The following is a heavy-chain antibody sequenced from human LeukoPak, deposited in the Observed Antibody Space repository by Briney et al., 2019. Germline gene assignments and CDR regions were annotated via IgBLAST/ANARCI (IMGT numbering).Heavy chain of an antibody. CDR1: GYTFTGYY. Sequence: GASVKVSCKASGYTFTGYYMHWVRQAPGQGLEWMGWINPNSGDTNYAQKFQGRVTMTRDTSISTAYMELSRLRSDDTAVYYCARGRGYSYGSVWFDPWGQGTLVTVSS. J-gene: IGHJ5*02. V-gene: IGHV1-2*02. CDR3: ARGRGYSYGSVWFDP. CDR2: INPNSGDT. D-gene: IGHD5-18*01.